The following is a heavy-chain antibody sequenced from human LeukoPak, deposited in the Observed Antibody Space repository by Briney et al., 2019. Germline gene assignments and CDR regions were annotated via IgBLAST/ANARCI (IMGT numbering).Heavy chain of an antibody. Sequence: GGSLRLSCAASGFTFSSYGMHWVRQAPGKGLEGGAVISYDGSNKYYADSVKGRFTISRDNSKNTLYLQMNSLRAEDTAVYYCAKGGYCSGGSCRGNWFDPWGQGTLVTVSS. CDR3: AKGGYCSGGSCRGNWFDP. CDR2: ISYDGSNK. J-gene: IGHJ5*02. V-gene: IGHV3-30*18. D-gene: IGHD2-15*01. CDR1: GFTFSSYG.